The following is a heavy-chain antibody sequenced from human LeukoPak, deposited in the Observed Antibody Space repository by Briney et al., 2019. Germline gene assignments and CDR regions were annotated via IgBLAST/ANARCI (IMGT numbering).Heavy chain of an antibody. D-gene: IGHD3-22*01. CDR3: AKAPYYYDSSGTFDI. CDR2: ISWNSGSI. J-gene: IGHJ3*02. V-gene: IGHV3-9*01. Sequence: GRSLRLSCAASGFTFDDYAMHWVRQAPGKGLEWVSGISWNSGSIGYADSVKGRFTISRDNAKNSLYLQMNSLRAEDTALYYCAKAPYYYDSSGTFDIWGQGTMVTVSS. CDR1: GFTFDDYA.